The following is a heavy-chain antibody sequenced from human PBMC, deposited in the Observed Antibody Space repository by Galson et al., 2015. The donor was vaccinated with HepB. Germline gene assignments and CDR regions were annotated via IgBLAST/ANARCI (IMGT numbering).Heavy chain of an antibody. J-gene: IGHJ6*02. CDR1: GDTFSSYA. CDR2: IIPIFGTA. CDR3: ARVRYYYGSGSSKDV. D-gene: IGHD3-10*01. V-gene: IGHV1-69*13. Sequence: SVKVSCKASGDTFSSYAISWVRQAPGQGLEWMGGIIPIFGTANYAQKFQGRVTITADESTSTAYMELSSLRSEDTAVYYCARVRYYYGSGSSKDVCGQGTTVTASS.